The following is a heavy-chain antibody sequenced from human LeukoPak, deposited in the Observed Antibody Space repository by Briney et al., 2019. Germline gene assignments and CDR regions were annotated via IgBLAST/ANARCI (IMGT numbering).Heavy chain of an antibody. CDR2: IRRRAYSGAA. CDR3: SRNGIVDFDY. Sequence: GGSLRLSCTTSGFAFDDFAMSWVRQPAGKGLEWVGFIRRRAYSGAAEYAASVKGRFIISRDDSKGIAYLQMNSLKTEDTAVYYCSRNGIVDFDYWGQGSRVIVPP. CDR1: GFAFDDFA. D-gene: IGHD1-26*01. V-gene: IGHV3-49*04. J-gene: IGHJ4*02.